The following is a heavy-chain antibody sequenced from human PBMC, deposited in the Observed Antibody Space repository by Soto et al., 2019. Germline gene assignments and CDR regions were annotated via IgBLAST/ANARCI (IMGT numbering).Heavy chain of an antibody. Sequence: ASVKVSCKAQGYIFTKYGIGWVRQAPGHGLEWMGLINVYNGDRKVAQKFQDRVSMTTDTATDTAYMELKSLRSGDTAVYYCARLQLGGDRMLNWFDPWGQGTLVTVSS. V-gene: IGHV1-18*01. CDR2: INVYNGDR. J-gene: IGHJ5*02. D-gene: IGHD2-21*02. CDR3: ARLQLGGDRMLNWFDP. CDR1: GYIFTKYG.